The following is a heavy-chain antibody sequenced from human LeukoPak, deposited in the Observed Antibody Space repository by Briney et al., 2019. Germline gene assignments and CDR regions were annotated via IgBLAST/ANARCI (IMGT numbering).Heavy chain of an antibody. CDR1: RFTFSNYW. D-gene: IGHD3-10*01. CDR2: IKQDGSEK. CDR3: ARGGASGSHLHWFDP. J-gene: IGHJ5*02. Sequence: GSLRLSCAASRFTFSNYWMSWVRQAPGKGLEWVANIKQDGSEKYYVDSVKGRFTISRDNAKNSLYLQMNSLRAEDTAVYYCARGGASGSHLHWFDPWGQGTLVTVSS. V-gene: IGHV3-7*02.